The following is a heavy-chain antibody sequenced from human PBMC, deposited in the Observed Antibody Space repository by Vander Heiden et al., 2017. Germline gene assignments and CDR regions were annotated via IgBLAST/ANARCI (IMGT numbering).Heavy chain of an antibody. CDR3: ARGNVGSSWYYYYYGMDV. J-gene: IGHJ6*02. Sequence: QVQLVESGGGVVQPGRSLRLSCAASGFTFSSYGMHWVRQAPGKGLWWVAVIWYDGSNKYYADSVKGRFTISRDNSKNTLYLQMNSLRAEDTAVYYCARGNVGSSWYYYYYGMDVWGQGTTVTVSS. CDR2: IWYDGSNK. V-gene: IGHV3-33*01. D-gene: IGHD6-13*01. CDR1: GFTFSSYG.